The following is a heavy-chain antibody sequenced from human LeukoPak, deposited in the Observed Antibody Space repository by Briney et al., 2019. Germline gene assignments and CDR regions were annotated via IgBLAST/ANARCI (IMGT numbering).Heavy chain of an antibody. J-gene: IGHJ4*02. V-gene: IGHV3-43*01. CDR1: GFTFDDYT. Sequence: GGSLRLSCAASGFTFDDYTMHWVRQAPGKGLEWVSLISWDGGSTYYADSVKGRFTISRDNSKNSLYLQMNSLRTEDTALYYCAKDASLLYYDILTGYYDYWGQGTLVTVSS. D-gene: IGHD3-9*01. CDR2: ISWDGGST. CDR3: AKDASLLYYDILTGYYDY.